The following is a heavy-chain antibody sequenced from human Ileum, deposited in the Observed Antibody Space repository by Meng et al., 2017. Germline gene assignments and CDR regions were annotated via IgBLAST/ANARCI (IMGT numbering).Heavy chain of an antibody. CDR3: ARGHYDKYFDS. Sequence: QVPRQESGPGLVRPSETLSLTCTISGGSVNTGSYYWSWIRQPPGKGLEWIGYMYFSGSTKYNASLKSRVSISVDTSKKQFSLNLTSVTAADTAVYYCARGHYDKYFDSWGQGTLVTVFS. J-gene: IGHJ4*02. CDR2: MYFSGST. CDR1: GGSVNTGSYY. D-gene: IGHD3-22*01. V-gene: IGHV4-61*01.